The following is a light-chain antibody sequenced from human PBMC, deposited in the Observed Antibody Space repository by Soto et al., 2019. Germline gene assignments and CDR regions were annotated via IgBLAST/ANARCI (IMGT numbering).Light chain of an antibody. Sequence: EFVLTQSPGTLSLSPGERATLSCRASQTVRNNYLAWYQQKPGQAPRLLIYDASSRATGIPDRFSGGGSGTDFTLTISRREPEDFAVYYCQQFSSDPRTFGGGTKVDIK. CDR1: QTVRNNY. V-gene: IGKV3-20*01. CDR2: DAS. J-gene: IGKJ4*01. CDR3: QQFSSDPRT.